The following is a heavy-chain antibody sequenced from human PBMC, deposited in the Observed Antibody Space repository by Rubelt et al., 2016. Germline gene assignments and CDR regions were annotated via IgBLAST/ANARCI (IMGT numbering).Heavy chain of an antibody. J-gene: IGHJ6*03. V-gene: IGHV3-7*01. CDR1: GFTFSSYW. D-gene: IGHD2-15*01. Sequence: EVQLVESGGGLVQPGGSLRLSCAASGFTFSSYWMSWVRQAPGKGLEWVANIKQDGSEKYYVDSVKGRFTISRDNAKNTLYLQMNSLRAEDTAVYYCARESVLFSRGAHMDVWGKGTTVTVSS. CDR2: IKQDGSEK. CDR3: ARESVLFSRGAHMDV.